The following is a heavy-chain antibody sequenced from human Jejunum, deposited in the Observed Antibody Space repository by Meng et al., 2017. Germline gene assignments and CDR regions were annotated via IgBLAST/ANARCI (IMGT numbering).Heavy chain of an antibody. D-gene: IGHD3-16*01. Sequence: QRPESGPGLVKASETLSLICTGSGGSISSSSYYWGWIRQPPGKGLEWVGRIKSKNHGETADYAAPVKGRFTMSRDDSTNTLYLQMNSLKSEDAGVYYCTTDDYGHQGFPFDFWGPGTLVTVSS. J-gene: IGHJ4*02. V-gene: IGHV3-15*01. CDR2: IKSKNHGETA. CDR1: GGSISSSSYY. CDR3: TTDDYGHQGFPFDF.